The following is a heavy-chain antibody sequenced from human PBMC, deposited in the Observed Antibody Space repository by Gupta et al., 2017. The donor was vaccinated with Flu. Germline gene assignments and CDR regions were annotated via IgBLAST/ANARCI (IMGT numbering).Heavy chain of an antibody. D-gene: IGHD2/OR15-2a*01. CDR1: GFTFSSYS. CDR3: ARNLVIVTQTYGSFDY. J-gene: IGHJ4*02. V-gene: IGHV3-21*01. Sequence: EVQLVASGGGLVKPGGSLRLSCADSGFTFSSYSMNWVRQAPGKGLEWVASISRSSSYIYYADSVRGRFTVSRDNAKSSLYLQMNSLRAEDTAVYYCARNLVIVTQTYGSFDYWSQGTQVTVSS. CDR2: ISRSSSYI.